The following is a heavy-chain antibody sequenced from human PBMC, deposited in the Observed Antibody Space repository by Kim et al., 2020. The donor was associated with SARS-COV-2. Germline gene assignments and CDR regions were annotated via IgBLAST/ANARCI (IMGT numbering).Heavy chain of an antibody. CDR2: IYYSGST. V-gene: IGHV4-39*01. D-gene: IGHD6-19*01. J-gene: IGHJ4*02. CDR3: ARPVSSGWYSGFDY. CDR1: GGSISSSSYY. Sequence: SEILSLTCTVSGGSISSSSYYWGWIRQPPGKGLEWIGSIYYSGSTYYNPSLKSRVTISVDTSKNQFSLKLSSVTAADTAVYYCARPVSSGWYSGFDYWGQGTLVTVSS.